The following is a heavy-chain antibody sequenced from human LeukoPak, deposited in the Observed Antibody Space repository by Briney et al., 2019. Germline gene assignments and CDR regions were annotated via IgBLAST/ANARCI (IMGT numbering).Heavy chain of an antibody. CDR3: ARDGNWFDP. CDR1: GFTFSDYY. V-gene: IGHV3-11*05. CDR2: IRPDSYT. Sequence: PGGSLRLSCAAPGFTFSDYYMSWIRQAPGKGPEWISYIRPDSYTHYADSVRGRFTISRDNAKNSLYLQMNSLSAEDTAVYYCARDGNWFDPWGQGTLVTVSS. J-gene: IGHJ5*02.